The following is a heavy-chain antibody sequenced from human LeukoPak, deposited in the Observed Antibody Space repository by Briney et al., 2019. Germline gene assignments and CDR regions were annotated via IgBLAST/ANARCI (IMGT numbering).Heavy chain of an antibody. CDR3: ARDDTAMARNAFDI. D-gene: IGHD5-18*01. CDR1: GGTFSSYA. V-gene: IGHV1-69*05. J-gene: IGHJ3*02. CDR2: IIPIFGTA. Sequence: SVKVSCKASGGTFSSYAISWVRQAPGQGLGWMGGIIPIFGTANYAQRFQGRVTITTDESTSTAYMELSSLRSEDTAVYYCARDDTAMARNAFDIWGQGTMVTVSS.